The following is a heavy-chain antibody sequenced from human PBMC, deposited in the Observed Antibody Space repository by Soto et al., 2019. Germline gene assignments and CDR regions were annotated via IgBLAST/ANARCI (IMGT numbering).Heavy chain of an antibody. Sequence: QVQLVESGGGVVQPGRSLRLSCAASGFTFSSYGMHWVRQAPGKGLEWVAVIWYDGSNKYYADSVKGRFTISRDNSKNTLYLKMNSLRAEATAVYYCASHSSGLDYWGQGTLVTVSS. J-gene: IGHJ4*02. V-gene: IGHV3-33*01. CDR1: GFTFSSYG. CDR2: IWYDGSNK. CDR3: ASHSSGLDY. D-gene: IGHD6-19*01.